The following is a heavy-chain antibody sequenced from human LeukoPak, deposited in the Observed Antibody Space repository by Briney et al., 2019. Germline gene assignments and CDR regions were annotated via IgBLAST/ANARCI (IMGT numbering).Heavy chain of an antibody. J-gene: IGHJ4*02. CDR2: ISAYNGNT. Sequence: GASVKVSCKASGYTFTSYGISWVRQAPGQGLEWMGWISAYNGNTNYAQKLQGRVTTTTGTSTSTAYMELRSLRSDDTAVYYCARDGWDYVWGSYRPFDYWGQGTLVTVSS. CDR1: GYTFTSYG. CDR3: ARDGWDYVWGSYRPFDY. D-gene: IGHD3-16*02. V-gene: IGHV1-18*01.